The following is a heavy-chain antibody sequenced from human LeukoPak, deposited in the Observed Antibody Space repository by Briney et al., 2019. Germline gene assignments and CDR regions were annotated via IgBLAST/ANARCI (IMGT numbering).Heavy chain of an antibody. Sequence: GGSLRLSCAASGFTFSNYAMSWVRQAPGKGLEWVSTISGSGGSTYYADSVKGRFTISRDNSKNTLYLQMNSLRAEDTAIYYCAKSRLAVTDRGLFDYWGQGILVTVSS. CDR3: AKSRLAVTDRGLFDY. D-gene: IGHD2-21*02. CDR1: GFTFSNYA. CDR2: ISGSGGST. J-gene: IGHJ4*02. V-gene: IGHV3-23*01.